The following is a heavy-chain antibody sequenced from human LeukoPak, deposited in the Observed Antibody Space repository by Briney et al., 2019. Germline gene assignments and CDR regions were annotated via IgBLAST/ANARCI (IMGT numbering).Heavy chain of an antibody. CDR3: ARARRSGYSSWFDP. CDR2: IIPLFGTA. J-gene: IGHJ5*02. V-gene: IGHV1-69*13. D-gene: IGHD3-22*01. Sequence: SVKVSCKASRGTFSSYAISWVRQAPGQGLEWMGGIIPLFGTASYAQNSQGRVTISADESTSTAYMELSSLRSEDTAVYYCARARRSGYSSWFDPWGQGTLVTVSS. CDR1: RGTFSSYA.